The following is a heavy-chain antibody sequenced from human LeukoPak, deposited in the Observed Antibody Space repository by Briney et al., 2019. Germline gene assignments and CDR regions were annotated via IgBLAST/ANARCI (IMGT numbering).Heavy chain of an antibody. V-gene: IGHV5-51*01. Sequence: GESLKISCMGSGFDFTNDWIAWVRQMPGRGLECMGFVHPGDSAAIYSPSFQGQVTFSADKSISTAYLQWTSLKASDTAMYYCASRTVMGPPHLWGQGTPVTVSS. CDR1: GFDFTNDW. CDR3: ASRTVMGPPHL. CDR2: VHPGDSAA. J-gene: IGHJ5*02. D-gene: IGHD3-16*01.